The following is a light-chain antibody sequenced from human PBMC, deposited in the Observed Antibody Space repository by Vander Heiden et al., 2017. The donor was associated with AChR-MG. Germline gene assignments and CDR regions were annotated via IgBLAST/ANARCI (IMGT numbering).Light chain of an antibody. CDR2: GTH. V-gene: IGLV1-40*02. J-gene: IGLJ2*01. CDR1: DSNIGSLYD. CDR3: QSYDFKLNVV. Sequence: HYVLTQPPSVSGAPGQPVTFSCTGTDSNIGSLYDVHWFQQFPGRAPKLLIDGTHGRPSGVSDRFSSSKSGTSASLTIAGLQPEDEADYFCQSYDFKLNVVFGGGTKLTVL.